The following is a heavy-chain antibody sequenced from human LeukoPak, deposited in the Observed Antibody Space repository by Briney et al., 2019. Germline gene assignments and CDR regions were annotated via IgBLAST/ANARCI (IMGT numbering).Heavy chain of an antibody. CDR3: AKDLPVRYFDFSHFDY. V-gene: IGHV3-74*01. Sequence: PGGSLRLSCAASGFTFSNYWMHWVRQVPGKGLVWVSRIIGDGSKTNYADSVKGRFTISRDNAKNTLYLQMNSLRAEDTAVYYCAKDLPVRYFDFSHFDYWGQGTLVTVSS. J-gene: IGHJ4*02. D-gene: IGHD3-9*01. CDR2: IIGDGSKT. CDR1: GFTFSNYW.